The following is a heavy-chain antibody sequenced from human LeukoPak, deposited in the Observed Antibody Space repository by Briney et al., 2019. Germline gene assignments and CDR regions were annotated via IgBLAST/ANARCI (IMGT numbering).Heavy chain of an antibody. Sequence: GGSLRLSCAASGFTFSNAWMTWVRQAPGKGLEWVGRIKSRTDGGKTDHAAPVKGRFTISRDDSENTLYLQMNSLETEDTAIYYCTTDKGTHYWGQGTLVTVSS. CDR1: GFTFSNAW. V-gene: IGHV3-15*01. D-gene: IGHD1-1*01. CDR2: IKSRTDGGKT. J-gene: IGHJ4*02. CDR3: TTDKGTHY.